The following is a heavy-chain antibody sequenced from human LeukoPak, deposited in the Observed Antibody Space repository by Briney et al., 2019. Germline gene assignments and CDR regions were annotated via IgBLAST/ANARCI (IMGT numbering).Heavy chain of an antibody. Sequence: SETLSLTCTVSGYSISSGYYWGWIRQPPGKGLEGIGSFYHSGSTYYNPSLKSRVTISVDTSRNQFSLKLSSVTAADSAVYRCARERSDTTLGTFDYWGQGTLVTVSS. V-gene: IGHV4-38-2*02. D-gene: IGHD5-18*01. J-gene: IGHJ4*02. CDR2: FYHSGST. CDR3: ARERSDTTLGTFDY. CDR1: GYSISSGYY.